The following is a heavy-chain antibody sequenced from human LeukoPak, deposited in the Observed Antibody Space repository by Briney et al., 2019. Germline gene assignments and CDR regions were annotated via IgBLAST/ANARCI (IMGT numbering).Heavy chain of an antibody. CDR3: ARNIDDYGDLDANYGMDV. CDR2: ISSSSSTI. Sequence: QSGGSLRLSCAASGFTFSSYSMNWVRQAPGKGLEWVSYISSSSSTIYYADSVKGRFTISRDNAKNSLYLQMNSLRAEDTAVYYCARNIDDYGDLDANYGMDVWGQGTTVTVSS. V-gene: IGHV3-48*04. CDR1: GFTFSSYS. D-gene: IGHD4-17*01. J-gene: IGHJ6*02.